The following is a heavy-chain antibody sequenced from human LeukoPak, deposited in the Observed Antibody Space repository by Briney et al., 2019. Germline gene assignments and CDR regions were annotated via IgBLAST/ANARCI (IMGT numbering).Heavy chain of an antibody. J-gene: IGHJ4*02. V-gene: IGHV1-18*01. CDR2: ISAYNGKT. D-gene: IGHD3-3*02. CDR1: GYTFTSHG. Sequence: ASVKVSCTASGYTFTSHGISWVRQAPGQGLEWMGWISAYNGKTNYAQKVQGRVTMTTDRSTSIAYMELRSLRSDDTAVYYCARGPSFFAVAGGVNDYWGQGTLVTVSS. CDR3: ARGPSFFAVAGGVNDY.